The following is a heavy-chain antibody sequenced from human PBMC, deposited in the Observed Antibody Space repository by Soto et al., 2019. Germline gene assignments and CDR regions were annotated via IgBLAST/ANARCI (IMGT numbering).Heavy chain of an antibody. CDR2: IIPIFGTA. CDR1: GGTFSSYA. D-gene: IGHD1-26*01. V-gene: IGHV1-69*13. J-gene: IGHJ4*02. CDR3: AREPGVGATSRFDY. Sequence: SVKVSCKASGGTFSSYAISWVRQAPGQGLEWMGGIIPIFGTANYAQKFQGRVTITADESTSTAYMELSSLRSEDTAVYYCAREPGVGATSRFDYWGQGTLVTVSS.